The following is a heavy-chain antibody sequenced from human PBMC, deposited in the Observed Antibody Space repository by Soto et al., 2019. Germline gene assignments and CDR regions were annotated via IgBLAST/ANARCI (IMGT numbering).Heavy chain of an antibody. CDR1: GFTFSSYG. D-gene: IGHD3-10*01. V-gene: IGHV3-33*01. CDR2: IWYDGSNK. J-gene: IGHJ6*02. Sequence: QPGGSLRLSCAASGFTFSSYGMHWVRQAPGKGLEWVAVIWYDGSNKYYADSVKGRFTISRDNSKNTLYLQMNSLRAEDTAVYYCARDQGSGSDYYYYYGMDVWGQGTTVTVSS. CDR3: ARDQGSGSDYYYYYGMDV.